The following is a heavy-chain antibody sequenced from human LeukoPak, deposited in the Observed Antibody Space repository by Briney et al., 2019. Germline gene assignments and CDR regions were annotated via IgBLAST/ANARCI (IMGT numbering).Heavy chain of an antibody. CDR1: GFTFSSYW. D-gene: IGHD5-18*01. CDR3: ARGDTAMVPPMDV. J-gene: IGHJ6*03. CDR2: INSDGSST. V-gene: IGHV3-74*01. Sequence: GGSLRLSCAASGFTFSSYWMHWVRQAPGKGLVWVSRINSDGSSTSYADSVKGRFTISRDNAKNTLYLQMNSLRAEDTAVYYCARGDTAMVPPMDVWGKGTTVTVSS.